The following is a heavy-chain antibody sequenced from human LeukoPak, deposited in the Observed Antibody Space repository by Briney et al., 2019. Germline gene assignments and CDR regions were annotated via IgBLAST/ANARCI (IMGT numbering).Heavy chain of an antibody. D-gene: IGHD3-10*01. CDR2: ISSSSSAK. Sequence: PGRSLRLSCAASVFTFSSYSMSWVRQAPGKGLEWVSYISSSSSAKYYADSMKDRFTISRDNAKHSLYLQMNNLRDEDTAVYYCARGSGNSFDYWGQGALVTVSS. J-gene: IGHJ4*02. CDR1: VFTFSSYS. V-gene: IGHV3-48*02. CDR3: ARGSGNSFDY.